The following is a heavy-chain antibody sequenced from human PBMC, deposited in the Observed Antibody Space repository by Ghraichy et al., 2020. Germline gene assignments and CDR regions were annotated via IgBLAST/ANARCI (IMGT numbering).Heavy chain of an antibody. CDR3: AKGRTTVVTLFDY. CDR2: ISGSGGST. CDR1: GFTFSSYA. J-gene: IGHJ4*02. Sequence: GESLNISCAASGFTFSSYAMSWVRQAPGKGLEWVSAISGSGGSTYYADSVKGRFTISRDNSKNTLYLQMNSLRAEDTAVYYCAKGRTTVVTLFDYWGQGTLVTVSS. D-gene: IGHD4-23*01. V-gene: IGHV3-23*01.